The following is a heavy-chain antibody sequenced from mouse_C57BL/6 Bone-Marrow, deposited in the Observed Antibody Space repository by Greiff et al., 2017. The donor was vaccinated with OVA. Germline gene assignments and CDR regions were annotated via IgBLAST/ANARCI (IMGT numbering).Heavy chain of an antibody. V-gene: IGHV1-55*01. J-gene: IGHJ3*01. Sequence: QVQLQQPGAELVKPGASVKMSCKASGYTFTSYWITWVKQRPGQGLEWIGDIYPGSGSTNYNEKFKSKATLTVDTSSITAYMQLSSLSSEDSAVYYCAGGIDPWFAYWGQGTLVTVSA. CDR3: AGGIDPWFAY. CDR2: IYPGSGST. CDR1: GYTFTSYW.